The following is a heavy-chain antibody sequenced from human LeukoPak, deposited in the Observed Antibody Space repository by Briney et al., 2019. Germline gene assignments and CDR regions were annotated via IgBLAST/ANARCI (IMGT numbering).Heavy chain of an antibody. CDR1: GGSISSYYW. CDR3: AHSTYYYDSSGPYDAFDI. Sequence: TLSLTCTVSGGSISSYYWSWIRQPPGKALEWLALIYWNDDKRYSPSLKSRLTITKDTSKNQVVLTMTNMDPVDTATYYCAHSTYYYDSSGPYDAFDIWGQGTMVTVSS. D-gene: IGHD3-22*01. J-gene: IGHJ3*02. V-gene: IGHV2-5*01. CDR2: IYWNDDK.